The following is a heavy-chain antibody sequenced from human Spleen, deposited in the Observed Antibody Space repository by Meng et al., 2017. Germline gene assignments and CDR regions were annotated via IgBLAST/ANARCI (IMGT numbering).Heavy chain of an antibody. J-gene: IGHJ3*02. D-gene: IGHD3-22*01. Sequence: GESLKISCAASGFTVSSNYMNWVRQAPGKGLEWVSVIYSSGITYYADSVKGRFTISRDNSKNMLYLQMHSLRAEDTAVYYCATERYYYDTSGPNAFDIWGQGTMVTVSS. CDR2: IYSSGIT. CDR1: GFTVSSNY. CDR3: ATERYYYDTSGPNAFDI. V-gene: IGHV3-66*02.